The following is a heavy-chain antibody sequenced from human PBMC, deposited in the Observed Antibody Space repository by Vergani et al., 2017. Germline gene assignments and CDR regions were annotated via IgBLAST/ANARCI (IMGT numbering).Heavy chain of an antibody. CDR2: ISSSSSYI. J-gene: IGHJ4*02. CDR3: AREWYSSSWYYFDY. CDR1: GFTFSSYS. V-gene: IGHV3-21*04. Sequence: EVQLVESGGGLVKPGGSLRLSCAASGFTFSSYSMNWVRQAPGKGLEWVSSISSSSSYIYYADSVKGRFTISRDTAKNSLYLQMNSLRAEDTAVYYCAREWYSSSWYYFDYWGQGTLVTVSS. D-gene: IGHD6-13*01.